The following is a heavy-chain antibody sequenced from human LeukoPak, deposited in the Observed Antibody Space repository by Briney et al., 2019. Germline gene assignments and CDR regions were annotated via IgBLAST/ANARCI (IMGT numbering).Heavy chain of an antibody. V-gene: IGHV3-23*01. J-gene: IGHJ3*02. Sequence: PGGSLRLSCAASGFTFSSYAMSWVRQAPGKGLEWVSAISGSGGSTYYADSVKGRFTISRDNSKNTLYLQMNSLRAEDTAVYYCAKDLITMVRGLRDAFDIWGQGTMVTVSS. CDR1: GFTFSSYA. CDR2: ISGSGGST. D-gene: IGHD3-10*01. CDR3: AKDLITMVRGLRDAFDI.